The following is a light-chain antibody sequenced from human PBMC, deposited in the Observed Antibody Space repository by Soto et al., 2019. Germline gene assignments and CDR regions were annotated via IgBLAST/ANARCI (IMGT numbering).Light chain of an antibody. CDR2: GAS. V-gene: IGKV1-6*02. CDR3: LQDINYPWT. Sequence: IQMTQSAASLSASLGDRVTISCRASQGIGNALGWYQQKKGKPPKVLIYGASNLQSGVPPRFSGSGYGTDFNLAISSLQTEDSATYYCLQDINYPWTFGQGTKVDIK. CDR1: QGIGNA. J-gene: IGKJ1*01.